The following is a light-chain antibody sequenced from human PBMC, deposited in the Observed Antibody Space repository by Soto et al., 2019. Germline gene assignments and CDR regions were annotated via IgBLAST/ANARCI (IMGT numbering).Light chain of an antibody. CDR3: QQYNSYSK. CDR1: QSISSW. V-gene: IGKV1-5*01. CDR2: DAS. Sequence: DIQMTQSPSTLSASVGDRVTITCRASQSISSWVAWYQQKPGKAPKLLIYDASSLESGVPSRFSGSGSGTEFTLTISSLQPDDFATYYCQQYNSYSKFGQGTKVDNK. J-gene: IGKJ1*01.